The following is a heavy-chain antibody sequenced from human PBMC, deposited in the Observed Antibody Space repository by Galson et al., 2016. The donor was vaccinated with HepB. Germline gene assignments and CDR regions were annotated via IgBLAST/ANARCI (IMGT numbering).Heavy chain of an antibody. CDR2: TYHTGNT. Sequence: SETLSLTCTVSGGSVTSVNYYWSWIRRPPGKGLEWIGYTYHTGNTNYNPSLKSGVTMLVDASKNQFSLELNSVTAADTAVYYCARESYSSSTNWFDPWGQGTQVTVSS. V-gene: IGHV4-61*01. J-gene: IGHJ5*02. CDR3: ARESYSSSTNWFDP. D-gene: IGHD6-13*01. CDR1: GGSVTSVNYY.